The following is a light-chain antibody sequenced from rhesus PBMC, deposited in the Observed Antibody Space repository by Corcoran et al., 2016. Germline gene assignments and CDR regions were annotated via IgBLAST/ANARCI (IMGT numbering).Light chain of an antibody. CDR3: QHSYGVLVS. Sequence: DIQVTQSPSSLSASVGDTVTITCQASQAISNNLAWYQQKPGNVPKLLIYAGSTLQTGVPPRFSGTGSGTDFTLTISSLQPEEFATYYCQHSYGVLVSFVQGTKVEIK. J-gene: IGKJ2*01. V-gene: IGKV1-25*02. CDR1: QAISNN. CDR2: AGS.